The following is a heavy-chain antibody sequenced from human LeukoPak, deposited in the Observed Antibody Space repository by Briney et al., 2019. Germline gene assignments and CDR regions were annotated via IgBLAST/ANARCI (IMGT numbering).Heavy chain of an antibody. D-gene: IGHD3-10*01. CDR2: IYYSGSA. CDR3: ARDAGYGSGSPFDY. J-gene: IGHJ4*02. Sequence: SETLSLTCTASGGSISSGDYYWSWIHQPPGKGLEWIGYIYYSGSAYYNPSLKSRVTISVDTPKNQFSLKLSSVTAADTAVYYCARDAGYGSGSPFDYWGQGTLVTVSS. CDR1: GGSISSGDYY. V-gene: IGHV4-30-4*08.